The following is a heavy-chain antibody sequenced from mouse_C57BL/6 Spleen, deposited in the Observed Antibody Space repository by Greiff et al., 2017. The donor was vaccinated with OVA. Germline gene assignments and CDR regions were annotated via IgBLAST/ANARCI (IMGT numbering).Heavy chain of an antibody. J-gene: IGHJ3*01. V-gene: IGHV1-54*01. Sequence: QVQLKESGAELVRPGTSVKVSCKASGYAFTNYLIEWVKQRPGQGLEWIGVINPGSGGTNYNEKFKGKATLTADKSSSTAYMQLSSLTSEDSAVYFCARSGPWFAYWGQGTLVTVSA. CDR1: GYAFTNYL. CDR3: ARSGPWFAY. D-gene: IGHD3-1*01. CDR2: INPGSGGT.